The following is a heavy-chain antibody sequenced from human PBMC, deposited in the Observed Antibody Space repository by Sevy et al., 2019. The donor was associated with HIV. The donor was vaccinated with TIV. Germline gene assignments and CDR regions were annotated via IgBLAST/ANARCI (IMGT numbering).Heavy chain of an antibody. CDR2: SYSDDSK. CDR1: GFTVTNNY. V-gene: IGHV3-66*02. D-gene: IGHD6-13*01. CDR3: ARLHPHSAAARAMDV. Sequence: GGSLRLSCAASGFTVTNNYISWVRQAPGKGLDWVALSYSDDSKYFADSVRGRFTISRDSLKNTLYLQMNSLRADDTAVYYWARLHPHSAAARAMDVWGQGTTVTVSS. J-gene: IGHJ6*02.